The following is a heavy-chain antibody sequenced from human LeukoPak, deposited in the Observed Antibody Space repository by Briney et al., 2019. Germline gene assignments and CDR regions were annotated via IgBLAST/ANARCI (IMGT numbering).Heavy chain of an antibody. J-gene: IGHJ4*02. CDR1: GYTFTSYG. V-gene: IGHV1-18*01. CDR2: ISAYNGNT. Sequence: ASVKVSCKASGYTFTSYGISWVQQAPGQGLEWMGWISAYNGNTNYAQKLQGRVTMTTDTSTSTAYMELRSLRSDDTAVHHCARGGHTYSYFPKPWDYWGQGTLVTVSS. D-gene: IGHD5-18*01. CDR3: ARGGHTYSYFPKPWDY.